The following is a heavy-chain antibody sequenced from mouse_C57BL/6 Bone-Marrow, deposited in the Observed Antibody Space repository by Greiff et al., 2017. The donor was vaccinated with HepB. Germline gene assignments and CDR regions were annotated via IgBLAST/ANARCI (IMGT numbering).Heavy chain of an antibody. D-gene: IGHD1-1*01. CDR3: ARQSYYGSSLYAMDY. CDR1: GFTFSDYY. V-gene: IGHV5-12*01. Sequence: EVQLVESGGGLVQPGGSLKLSCAASGFTFSDYYMYWVRQTPEKRLEWVAYISNGGGSNYYPDTVKGRFTISRDNAKNTLYLQMSRLKSEDTAMYYCARQSYYGSSLYAMDYWGQGTSVTVSS. CDR2: ISNGGGSN. J-gene: IGHJ4*01.